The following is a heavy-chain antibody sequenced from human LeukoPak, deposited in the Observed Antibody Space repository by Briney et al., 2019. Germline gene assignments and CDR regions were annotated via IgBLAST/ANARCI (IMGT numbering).Heavy chain of an antibody. CDR2: IKQDGSEK. CDR1: GFTFSSYW. D-gene: IGHD3-22*01. V-gene: IGHV3-7*01. Sequence: GGSLRLSCAASGFTFSSYWMSWVRQAPGKGLEWVANIKQDGSEKYYVDSVKGRFTISRDNAKNSLYLQMNSLRAEDTAVYYCARDWGHYYDSSGYWEDWGQGTLVTVSS. J-gene: IGHJ4*02. CDR3: ARDWGHYYDSSGYWED.